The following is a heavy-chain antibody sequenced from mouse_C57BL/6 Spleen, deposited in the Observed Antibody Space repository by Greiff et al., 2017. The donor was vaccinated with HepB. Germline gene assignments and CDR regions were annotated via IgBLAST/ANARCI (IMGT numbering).Heavy chain of an antibody. CDR3: ARYQLGRYWYFDV. V-gene: IGHV7-3*01. CDR1: GFTFTDYY. D-gene: IGHD4-1*02. Sequence: EVQRVESGGGLVQPGGSLSLSCAASGFTFTDYYMSWVRQPPGKALEWLGFIRNKANGYTTEYSASVKGRFTISRDNSQSILYLQMNALRAEDSATYYCARYQLGRYWYFDVWGTGTTVTVSS. CDR2: IRNKANGYTT. J-gene: IGHJ1*03.